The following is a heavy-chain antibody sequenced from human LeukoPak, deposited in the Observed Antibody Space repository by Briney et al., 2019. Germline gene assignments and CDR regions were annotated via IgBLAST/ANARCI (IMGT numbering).Heavy chain of an antibody. Sequence: PGGSLRLSCAASGFTFSSYGMHWVRQAPGKGLEWVSFIRYDGSNEYYADSVRGRFTISRDNSKNTLYLQMNSLNAEDTAVYYCAKDEVVPGYYYTDVWGRGTTVTISS. V-gene: IGHV3-30*02. CDR1: GFTFSSYG. J-gene: IGHJ6*03. CDR3: AKDEVVPGYYYTDV. CDR2: IRYDGSNE. D-gene: IGHD2-2*01.